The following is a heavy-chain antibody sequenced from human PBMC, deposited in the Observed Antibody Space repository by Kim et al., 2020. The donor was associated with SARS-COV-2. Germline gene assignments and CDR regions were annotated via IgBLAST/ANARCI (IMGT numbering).Heavy chain of an antibody. CDR1: GGSISSYY. Sequence: SETLSLTCTVSGGSISSYYWSWIRQPPGKGLEWIGYIYYSGSTNYNPSLKSRVTISVDTSKNQFSLKLSSVTAADTAVYYCARGGYDYIWGSYRPDYYDYHMDVWGKGTTVTVSS. V-gene: IGHV4-59*01. CDR2: IYYSGST. CDR3: ARGGYDYIWGSYRPDYYDYHMDV. J-gene: IGHJ6*03. D-gene: IGHD3-16*02.